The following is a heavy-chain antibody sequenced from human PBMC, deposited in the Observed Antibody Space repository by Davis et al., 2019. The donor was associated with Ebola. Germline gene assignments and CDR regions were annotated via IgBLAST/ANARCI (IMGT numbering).Heavy chain of an antibody. CDR2: INPSGGST. Sequence: ASVKVSCKASGYTFTSYYMHWVRQAPGQGLEWMGIINPSGGSTSYAQKFQGRVTMTRDTSTSTVYMELSSLRSEDTAVYYCARQGLLWFGGHSDYYYYYYMDVWGKGTTVTVSS. D-gene: IGHD3-10*01. J-gene: IGHJ6*03. CDR3: ARQGLLWFGGHSDYYYYYYMDV. CDR1: GYTFTSYY. V-gene: IGHV1-46*01.